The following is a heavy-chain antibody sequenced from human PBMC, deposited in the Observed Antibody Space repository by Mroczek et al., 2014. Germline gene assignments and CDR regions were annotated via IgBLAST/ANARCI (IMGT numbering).Heavy chain of an antibody. CDR1: GGSISSSSYY. D-gene: IGHD4-23*01. V-gene: IGHV4-39*01. Sequence: QVQLQQWGPGLVKPSETLSLTCTVSGGSISSSSYYWGWIRQPPGKGLEWIGSIYYSGSTYYNPSLKSRVTISVDTSKNQFSLKLSSVTAADTAVYYCASPVVTPRDLRYYYMDVWGKGTTVTVSS. CDR2: IYYSGST. CDR3: ASPVVTPRDLRYYYMDV. J-gene: IGHJ6*03.